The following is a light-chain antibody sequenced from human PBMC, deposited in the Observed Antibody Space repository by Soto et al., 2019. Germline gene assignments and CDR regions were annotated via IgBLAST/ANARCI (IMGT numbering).Light chain of an antibody. Sequence: EIVLTQSPGTLSLSPGERATLSCRASQSVSSNYLAWYQQKPGQAPRLLIYGASSRATGIPDRFSGSGSGTEFTLTSSRLEPEDFAVYYCQQYGGSPRTFGQGTKVEI. CDR2: GAS. J-gene: IGKJ1*01. V-gene: IGKV3-20*01. CDR1: QSVSSNY. CDR3: QQYGGSPRT.